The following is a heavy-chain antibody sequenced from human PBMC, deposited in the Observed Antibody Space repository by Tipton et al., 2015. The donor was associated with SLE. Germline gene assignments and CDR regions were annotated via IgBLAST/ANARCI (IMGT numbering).Heavy chain of an antibody. J-gene: IGHJ6*02. CDR1: GFTFSAYS. CDR3: ARDLTSFYGMDV. Sequence: SLRLSCAASGFTFSAYSMIWVRQAPGKGLEWVSSISPSSNFIHYADAVKGRFTISRDNAKNSLDLQMNSLRAEDTAVYYCARDLTSFYGMDVWGQGTTVTVSS. V-gene: IGHV3-21*01. CDR2: ISPSSNFI. D-gene: IGHD3-9*01.